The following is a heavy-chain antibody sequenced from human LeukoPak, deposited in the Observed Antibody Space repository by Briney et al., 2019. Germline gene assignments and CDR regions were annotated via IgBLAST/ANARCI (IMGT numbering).Heavy chain of an antibody. J-gene: IGHJ3*02. CDR2: MYYSGST. D-gene: IGHD1-26*01. V-gene: IGHV4-39*01. CDR3: ARLRTVGTTYDALHI. CDR1: GGSISSSSYY. Sequence: KPSETLSLTCTVSGGSISSSSYYWGWIRQPPGKGLEWIGSMYYSGSTFYDPSLQSRLTMSVDTSKNQFSLKLSSVTAADTAVYYCARLRTVGTTYDALHIRGQGTMVTVSS.